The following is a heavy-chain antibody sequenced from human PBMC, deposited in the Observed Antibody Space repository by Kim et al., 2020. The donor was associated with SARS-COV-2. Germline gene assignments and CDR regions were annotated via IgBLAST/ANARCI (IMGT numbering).Heavy chain of an antibody. CDR3: TKSYCGGDCYDDY. J-gene: IGHJ4*02. Sequence: YAASVKGRFTISRDDSKSIAHLQMNSLKTEDTTVYYCTKSYCGGDCYDDYWGQGTLVTVSS. V-gene: IGHV3-49*02. D-gene: IGHD2-21*02.